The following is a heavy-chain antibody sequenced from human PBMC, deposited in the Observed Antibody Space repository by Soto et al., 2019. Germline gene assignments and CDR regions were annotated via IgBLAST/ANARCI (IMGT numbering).Heavy chain of an antibody. V-gene: IGHV3-30-3*01. J-gene: IGHJ1*01. Sequence: PGGSLRLSCAASGFTFSSYAMHWVRQAPGKGLEWVAVISYDGSNKYYADSVKGRFTISRDNSKNTLYLQMNSLRAEDTAVYYCARGNAVDTAMVHTEYFQHWGQGTLVTVSS. CDR2: ISYDGSNK. CDR3: ARGNAVDTAMVHTEYFQH. D-gene: IGHD5-18*01. CDR1: GFTFSSYA.